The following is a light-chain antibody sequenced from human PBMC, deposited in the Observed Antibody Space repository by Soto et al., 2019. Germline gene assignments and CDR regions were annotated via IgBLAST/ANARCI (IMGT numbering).Light chain of an antibody. V-gene: IGKV3-11*01. CDR3: QWEGT. CDR2: DAS. Sequence: EIVLTQSPATLSLSPGERATLSCRASQSVSSYLAWYQQKPGQAPRLLIYDASNRATGIPARFSGSGSGTDFTLTISSLEPEDFAVYYCQWEGTFGPGTKVDIK. J-gene: IGKJ3*01. CDR1: QSVSSY.